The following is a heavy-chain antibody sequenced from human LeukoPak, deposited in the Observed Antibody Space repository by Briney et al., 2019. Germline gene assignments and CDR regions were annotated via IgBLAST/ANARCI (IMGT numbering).Heavy chain of an antibody. CDR3: ARGGSVTTVTTRHYYYYGMDV. V-gene: IGHV1-69*02. CDR1: GGTFISYT. CDR2: IIPILCIA. D-gene: IGHD4-17*01. J-gene: IGHJ6*02. Sequence: SVKVSCKASGGTFISYTISWVRQAPGQGLEWMGIIIPILCIANYAQKFQGRHTITADKSTSTAYMELSSLRSEDTAVYYCARGGSVTTVTTRHYYYYGMDVWGQGTTVTVSS.